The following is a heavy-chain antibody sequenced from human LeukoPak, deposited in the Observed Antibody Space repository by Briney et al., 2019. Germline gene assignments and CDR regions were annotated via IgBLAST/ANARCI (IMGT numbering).Heavy chain of an antibody. CDR2: IIPIFGTA. D-gene: IGHD2-21*01. CDR1: GGTFSSYA. Sequence: SVKVSCKASGGTFSSYAISWVRQAPEQGLEWMGGIIPIFGTANYAQKFQGRVTITADESTSTAYMELSSLRSEDAAVYYCARESIPTYGMDVWGQGTTVTVSS. V-gene: IGHV1-69*13. CDR3: ARESIPTYGMDV. J-gene: IGHJ6*02.